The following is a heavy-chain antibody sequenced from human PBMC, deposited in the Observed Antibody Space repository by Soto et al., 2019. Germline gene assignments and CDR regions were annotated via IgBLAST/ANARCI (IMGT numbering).Heavy chain of an antibody. D-gene: IGHD3-10*01. CDR3: ATGTLSFGELLCSFDY. CDR1: GGTFSSYA. J-gene: IGHJ4*02. V-gene: IGHV1-69*13. Sequence: SVRVSCKASGGTFSSYAISWVRQAPGQGLEWMGGIIPIFGTANYAQKFQGRVTITADESTSTAYMELSSLRSEDTAVYYCATGTLSFGELLCSFDYRGQGTLVTVDS. CDR2: IIPIFGTA.